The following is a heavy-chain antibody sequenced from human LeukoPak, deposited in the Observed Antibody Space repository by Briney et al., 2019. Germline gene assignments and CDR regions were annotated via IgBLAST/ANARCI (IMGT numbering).Heavy chain of an antibody. CDR2: IRSKTYGKTT. CDR3: TRFVPYLDY. CDR1: GFTFGDHA. D-gene: IGHD3-16*01. J-gene: IGHJ4*02. V-gene: IGHV3-49*04. Sequence: GGSLRLSCTASGFTFGDHAMSWVRQAPGKGLEWVGVIRSKTYGKTTEYAASVKGRFTISRDDSKNIAYPQMNSLKTEDTAIYYCTRFVPYLDYWGQGTLVTVSS.